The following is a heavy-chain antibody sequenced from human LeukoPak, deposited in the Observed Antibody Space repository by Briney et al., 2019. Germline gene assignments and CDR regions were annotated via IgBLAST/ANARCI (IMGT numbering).Heavy chain of an antibody. CDR3: ANGDAARPSEGLDY. D-gene: IGHD6-6*01. Sequence: PGGSLRLSCSASGFTFSSHAVNWVRQPPGKGLEWVSSISGGGGTTYYADSVKGRFTISRDNSKSTLYLQTNSLRADDTAVYYCANGDAARPSEGLDYWGRGTLVTVSS. CDR1: GFTFSSHA. J-gene: IGHJ4*02. CDR2: ISGGGGTT. V-gene: IGHV3-23*01.